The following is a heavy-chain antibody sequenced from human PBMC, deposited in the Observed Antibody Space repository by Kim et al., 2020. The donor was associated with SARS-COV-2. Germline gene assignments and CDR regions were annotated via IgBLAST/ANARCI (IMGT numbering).Heavy chain of an antibody. CDR1: GFTFSSYA. V-gene: IGHV3-30*04. J-gene: IGHJ3*02. CDR2: ISYDGSNK. CDR3: ARDIHPQYYYDSSGFNDGGAFDI. D-gene: IGHD3-22*01. Sequence: GGSLRLSCAASGFTFSSYAMHWVRQAPGKGLEWVAVISYDGSNKYYADSVKGRFTISRDNSKNTLYLQMNSLRAEDTAVYYCARDIHPQYYYDSSGFNDGGAFDIWGQGTMVTVSS.